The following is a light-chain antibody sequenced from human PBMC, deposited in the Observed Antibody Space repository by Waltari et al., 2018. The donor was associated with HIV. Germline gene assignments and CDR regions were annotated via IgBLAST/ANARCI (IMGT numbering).Light chain of an antibody. CDR1: SSNIGYNY. J-gene: IGLJ2*01. CDR3: ATWDSGLSAVV. CDR2: DNN. V-gene: IGLV1-51*01. Sequence: QSVLTQPPSVSATPGQKVTISCSGSSSNIGYNYVFWYQQLPGTAPKLLIYDNNKRPSGIPDRFSGSKSGTSATLGITGLQTGDEVDYYCATWDSGLSAVVFGGGTKLTVL.